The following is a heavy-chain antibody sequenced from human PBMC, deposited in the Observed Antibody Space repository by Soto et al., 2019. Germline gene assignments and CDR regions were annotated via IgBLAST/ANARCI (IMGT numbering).Heavy chain of an antibody. D-gene: IGHD2-15*01. V-gene: IGHV1-58*02. J-gene: IGHJ3*02. Sequence: SVKVSCKASGFTFPSSAMQWVRQARGQRLEWIGWIVVGSGNTNYAQKFQERVTITRDMSTSTAYMELSSLRSEDTAVYYCAAVRSVVVPPKSAFDIWRQGTMDTVSS. CDR3: AAVRSVVVPPKSAFDI. CDR2: IVVGSGNT. CDR1: GFTFPSSA.